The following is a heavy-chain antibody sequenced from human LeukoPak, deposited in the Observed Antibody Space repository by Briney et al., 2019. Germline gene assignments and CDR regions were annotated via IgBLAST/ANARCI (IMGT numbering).Heavy chain of an antibody. CDR1: GGSFSGYY. V-gene: IGHV4-34*01. D-gene: IGHD2-21*02. Sequence: SETLSPTCAVYGGSFSGYYWSLIRQPPGKGLEWIGEINHSGSTNYNPSLKSRVTISVDTSKNQFSLKLSSVTAADTAVYYCARGSRLKPTVMRYYFDYWGQGTLVTVSS. CDR2: INHSGST. J-gene: IGHJ4*02. CDR3: ARGSRLKPTVMRYYFDY.